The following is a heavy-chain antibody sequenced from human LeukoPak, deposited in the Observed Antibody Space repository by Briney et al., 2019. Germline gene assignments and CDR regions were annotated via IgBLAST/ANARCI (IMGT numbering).Heavy chain of an antibody. D-gene: IGHD1-1*01. CDR2: IYYSGST. Sequence: PSETLSLTCTVSGVSISSYYWSWIRQPPGKGLEWIGYIYYSGSTNYNPSLKSRVTISVDTSKNQFSLKLSSVTAADTAVYYCARDRTTRGSAFDIWGQGTMVTVSS. CDR1: GVSISSYY. CDR3: ARDRTTRGSAFDI. V-gene: IGHV4-59*01. J-gene: IGHJ3*02.